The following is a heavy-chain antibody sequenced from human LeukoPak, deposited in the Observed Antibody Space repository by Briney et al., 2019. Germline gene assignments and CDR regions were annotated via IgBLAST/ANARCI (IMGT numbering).Heavy chain of an antibody. J-gene: IGHJ5*02. D-gene: IGHD3-22*01. CDR3: ARDPDDSSGYYR. V-gene: IGHV1-69*01. CDR1: GGTFSSYA. CDR2: IIPIFGTA. Sequence: ASVKVSCKASGGTFSSYAISWVRQAPGQGLEWMGGIIPIFGTANYAQKFQGRVTITADESTSTAYMELSSLRSVDTAVYYCARDPDDSSGYYRWGQGTLVTVSS.